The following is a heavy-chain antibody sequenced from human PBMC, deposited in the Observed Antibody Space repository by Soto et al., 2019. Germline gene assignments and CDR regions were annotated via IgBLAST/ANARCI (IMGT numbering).Heavy chain of an antibody. J-gene: IGHJ4*02. CDR1: GFTFSSYA. CDR3: ARDGFNYYDSSGYYPYEYHYFDY. CDR2: ISYDGSNK. D-gene: IGHD3-22*01. Sequence: GGSLRLSCAASGFTFSSYAMHWVRQAPGKGLEWVAVISYDGSNKYYADSVKGRFTISRDNSKNTLYLQMNSLRAEDTAVYYCARDGFNYYDSSGYYPYEYHYFDYWGQGTLVTVSS. V-gene: IGHV3-30-3*01.